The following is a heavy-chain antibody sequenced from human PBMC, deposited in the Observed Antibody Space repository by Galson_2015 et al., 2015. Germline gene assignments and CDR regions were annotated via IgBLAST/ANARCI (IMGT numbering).Heavy chain of an antibody. CDR2: ISGTSLSI. D-gene: IGHD3-3*01. CDR3: TKEADFWSGPNSYLDF. CDR1: GFIFSDFG. V-gene: IGHV3-23*01. Sequence: SLRLSCAASGFIFSDFGMHWVRQAPGKGLDWVSVISGTSLSIYYADSVKGRFTISRDNFENTLYLQMSSLRAEDTAVYYCTKEADFWSGPNSYLDFWGRGTLVTVSS. J-gene: IGHJ4*02.